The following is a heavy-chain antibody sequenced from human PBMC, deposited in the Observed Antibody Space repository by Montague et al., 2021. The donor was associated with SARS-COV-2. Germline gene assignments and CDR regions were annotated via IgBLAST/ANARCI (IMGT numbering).Heavy chain of an antibody. D-gene: IGHD6-19*01. CDR3: ARERWLEDGEGLDV. CDR2: IYYSGST. J-gene: IGHJ4*02. Sequence: SETLSLTCTVSGGSISSSSYYWAWIRQPPGQGLEFVGTIYYSGSTYYNPSLKGRASMSLDTTKNQFSLKLTSVTAADTAVYYCARERWLEDGEGLDVWGQGTLVTVSS. CDR1: GGSISSSSYY. V-gene: IGHV4-39*07.